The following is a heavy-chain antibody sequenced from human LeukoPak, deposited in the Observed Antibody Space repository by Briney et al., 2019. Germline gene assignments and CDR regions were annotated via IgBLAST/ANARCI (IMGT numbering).Heavy chain of an antibody. CDR2: ISYDGSNK. J-gene: IGHJ4*02. CDR3: AKEELLSPFDY. Sequence: PGGSLRLSCAASGFTFSSYGMHWVRQAPGKGLEWVAVISYDGSNKYYADSVKGRFTISRDNSKNTLYLQMNSLRAEDTAVYYCAKEELLSPFDYWGQGTLVTVSS. V-gene: IGHV3-30*18. CDR1: GFTFSSYG. D-gene: IGHD1-26*01.